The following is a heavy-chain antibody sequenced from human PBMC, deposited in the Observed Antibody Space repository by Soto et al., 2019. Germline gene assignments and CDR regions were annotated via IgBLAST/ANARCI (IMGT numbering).Heavy chain of an antibody. D-gene: IGHD2-15*01. CDR1: DGSVNSGNYY. CDR3: ARDLRYCSGGSCYGYFDY. V-gene: IGHV4-61*01. J-gene: IGHJ4*02. Sequence: SETLSLTCSVSDGSVNSGNYYWSWIRQPPGKGLEWIGHIYYIGTTDYNPSLKSRVTISVDTSKNQFSLKLSSVTAADTAVYYCARDLRYCSGGSCYGYFDYWGQGTLVTVSS. CDR2: IYYIGTT.